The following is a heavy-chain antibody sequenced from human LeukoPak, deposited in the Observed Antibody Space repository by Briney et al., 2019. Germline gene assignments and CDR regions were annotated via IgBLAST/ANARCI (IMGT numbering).Heavy chain of an antibody. D-gene: IGHD1-26*01. CDR2: IIPIFGTA. CDR1: GGTFSSYA. J-gene: IGHJ6*02. V-gene: IGHV1-69*13. Sequence: ASVKVSCKASGGTFSSYAISWVRQAPGQGLEWMGGIIPIFGTANYAQKFRGRVTITADESTSTAYMELSSLRSEDTAVYYCARGGRVATYYYYGMDVWGQGTTVTVSS. CDR3: ARGGRVATYYYYGMDV.